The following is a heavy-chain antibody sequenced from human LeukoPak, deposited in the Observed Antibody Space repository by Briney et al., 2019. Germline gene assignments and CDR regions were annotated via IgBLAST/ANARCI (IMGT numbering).Heavy chain of an antibody. CDR3: ARVRLGTMIVVAPFDP. J-gene: IGHJ5*02. Sequence: ASVKVSCKVSGYTLTELSMHWVRQAPGKGLEWMGWISAYNGNTNYAQKLQGRVTMTTDTSTSTAYMELRSLRSDDTAVYYCARVRLGTMIVVAPFDPWGQGTLVTVSS. CDR1: GYTLTELS. D-gene: IGHD3-22*01. V-gene: IGHV1-18*01. CDR2: ISAYNGNT.